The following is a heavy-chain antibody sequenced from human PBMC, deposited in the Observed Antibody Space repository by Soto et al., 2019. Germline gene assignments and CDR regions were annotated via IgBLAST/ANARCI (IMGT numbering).Heavy chain of an antibody. D-gene: IGHD1-26*01. V-gene: IGHV4-59*01. CDR3: GREEAMGATRYYYYYGMDV. Sequence: PSETLSLTCTVSGGSMSSYYWTWLRQSPGRGLEWIGYISYSGSTYYNPSLKSRVTISVDTSKNQFSLKLSSVTAADTAVYYCGREEAMGATRYYYYYGMDVWGQGITVTVSS. CDR2: ISYSGST. CDR1: GGSMSSYY. J-gene: IGHJ6*02.